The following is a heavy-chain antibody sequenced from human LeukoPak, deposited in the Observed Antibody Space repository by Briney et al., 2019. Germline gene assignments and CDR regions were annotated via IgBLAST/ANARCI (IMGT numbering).Heavy chain of an antibody. Sequence: ASVKVSCKASGYSFTGHYIHWVRQAPGQGLEWMGWMNPNSGNTGYAQKFQGRVTITRNTSISTAYMELSSLRSEDTAVYYCARGRGGDYYDSSGYQEYFDYWGQGTLVTVSS. CDR1: GYSFTGHY. CDR2: MNPNSGNT. V-gene: IGHV1-8*03. CDR3: ARGRGGDYYDSSGYQEYFDY. J-gene: IGHJ4*02. D-gene: IGHD3-22*01.